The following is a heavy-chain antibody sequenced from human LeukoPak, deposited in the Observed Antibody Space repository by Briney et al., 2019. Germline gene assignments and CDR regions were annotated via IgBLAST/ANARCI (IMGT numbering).Heavy chain of an antibody. CDR2: IYPGDSNT. D-gene: IGHD2/OR15-2a*01. V-gene: IGHV5-51*01. J-gene: IGHJ3*02. Sequence: GESLKISCEGSGYSFNSYWTSWVRQVPGQGLEWMGIIYPGDSNTGYSPSFQGQVTISADKSISTTYLQWGSLKASDTAIYYCARPRLALVSGDAFDIWGQGTMVTVSS. CDR1: GYSFNSYW. CDR3: ARPRLALVSGDAFDI.